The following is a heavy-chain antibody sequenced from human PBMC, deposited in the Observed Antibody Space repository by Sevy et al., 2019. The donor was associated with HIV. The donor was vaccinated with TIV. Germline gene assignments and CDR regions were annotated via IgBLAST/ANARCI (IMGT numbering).Heavy chain of an antibody. J-gene: IGHJ4*02. D-gene: IGHD6-19*01. V-gene: IGHV4-59*01. CDR2: LYYSGIT. Sequence: SETLSLTCTVSGDSISSYYWSWIRQPPGKGLEWIGYLYYSGITNYNPSLKSRVTISGDTSKNQFSLKLSSVTAADTAVYYCARGLAYDFDYWGQGTLVTVSS. CDR1: GDSISSYY. CDR3: ARGLAYDFDY.